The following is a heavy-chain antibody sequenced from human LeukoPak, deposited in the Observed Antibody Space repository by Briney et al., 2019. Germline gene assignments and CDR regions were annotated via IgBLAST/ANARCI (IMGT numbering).Heavy chain of an antibody. J-gene: IGHJ4*02. V-gene: IGHV3-74*01. CDR1: EFTFSTYW. CDR3: ARSGYSYGPADY. CDR2: IDSDGSST. D-gene: IGHD5-18*01. Sequence: PGGSLRLSCAASEFTFSTYWMNWVRQAPGKGLVWVSRIDSDGSSTSYADSVKGRFTISRDNAKNTLYLQMNSLRAEDTAVYYCARSGYSYGPADYWGQGTLVTVSS.